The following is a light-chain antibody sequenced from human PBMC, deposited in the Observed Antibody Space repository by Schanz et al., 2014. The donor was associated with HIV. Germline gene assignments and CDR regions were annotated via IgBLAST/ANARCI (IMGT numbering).Light chain of an antibody. Sequence: EIVLTQSPVTLSMSPGERATLSCRASQSVSSYLAWYQQKPGQAPRLLIYDASNRATGIPARFSGSGSGTDFTLTISSLKPEDFAVYYCQQRSNWRFTFGPGTKVDIK. CDR1: QSVSSY. CDR2: DAS. J-gene: IGKJ3*01. CDR3: QQRSNWRFT. V-gene: IGKV3-11*01.